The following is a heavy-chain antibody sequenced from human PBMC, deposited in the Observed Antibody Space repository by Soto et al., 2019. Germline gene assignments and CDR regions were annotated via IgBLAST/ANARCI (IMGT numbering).Heavy chain of an antibody. Sequence: QVQLVQSGAEVKKPGASVKVSCKASGYTFASYTLHWVRQAPGQRFEWLGWISAGNGNTKSSQKFQDRVTFDRNTSASTVSMELNRLRSEDTAIYYCARVSMAPHTAIFYYESWGQGSLVTVSS. D-gene: IGHD3-3*01. CDR1: GYTFASYT. V-gene: IGHV1-3*01. CDR2: ISAGNGNT. J-gene: IGHJ4*02. CDR3: ARVSMAPHTAIFYYES.